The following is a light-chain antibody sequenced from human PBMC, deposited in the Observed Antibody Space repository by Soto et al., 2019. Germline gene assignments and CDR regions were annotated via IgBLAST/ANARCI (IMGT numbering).Light chain of an antibody. V-gene: IGLV3-21*04. Sequence: YELTQPPSVSVAPGNTARITCGGNNIGGYSVHWYQQKPGQAPVLVIYYESDRPSGIPERFSGSNSGNMATLTISRVEAGDEADYYCQVWDSGSDHVIFGGGTKLTVL. CDR3: QVWDSGSDHVI. CDR1: NIGGYS. CDR2: YES. J-gene: IGLJ2*01.